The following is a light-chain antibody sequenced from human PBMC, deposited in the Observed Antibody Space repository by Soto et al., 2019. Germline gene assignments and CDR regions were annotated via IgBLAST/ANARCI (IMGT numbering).Light chain of an antibody. CDR2: EVT. V-gene: IGLV2-23*02. CDR1: SSDVGSYNL. CDR3: SSNAGTSTYV. Sequence: QSALTQPASVSGSPGQSITISCTGTSSDVGSYNLVSWYQQHPGKAPKLMIYEVTKRPSGISNRFSGSKSGNTASLTISGLQAYDEADYYCSSNAGTSTYVFGTGTKVTVL. J-gene: IGLJ1*01.